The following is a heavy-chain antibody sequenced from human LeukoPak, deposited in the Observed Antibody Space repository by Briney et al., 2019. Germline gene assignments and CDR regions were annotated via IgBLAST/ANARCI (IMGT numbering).Heavy chain of an antibody. J-gene: IGHJ4*02. CDR3: AREVSYQLLIHFDY. CDR1: GFTFSSYS. V-gene: IGHV3-21*01. CDR2: ISSSSSYI. D-gene: IGHD2-2*01. Sequence: GGSLRLSCAASGFTFSSYSMNWVRQAPGKGLEWVSSISSSSSYIYYADSVKGRFTISRDSAKNSLYLQMNSLRAEDTAVYYCAREVSYQLLIHFDYWGQGTLVTVSS.